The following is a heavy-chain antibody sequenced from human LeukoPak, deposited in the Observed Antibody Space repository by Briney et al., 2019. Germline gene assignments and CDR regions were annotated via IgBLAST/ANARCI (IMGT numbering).Heavy chain of an antibody. V-gene: IGHV4-4*07. CDR2: IYITGSN. J-gene: IGHJ4*02. Sequence: SETLSLTCTVSGSSINNYYWSWIRQPAGKGLEWIGRIYITGSNIYNPSFKSRVTMSVDTSKNQFSLKLSSVTAAGTAVYYCARDRGVPCPGFDYWGQGTLVSVCS. CDR1: GSSINNYY. CDR3: ARDRGVPCPGFDY. D-gene: IGHD3-10*01.